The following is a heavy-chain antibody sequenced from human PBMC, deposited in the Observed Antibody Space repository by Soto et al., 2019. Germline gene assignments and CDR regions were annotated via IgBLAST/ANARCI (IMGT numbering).Heavy chain of an antibody. CDR1: GFTFSSYG. V-gene: IGHV3-30*18. Sequence: GGSLRLSCAASGFTFSSYGMHWVRQAPGKGLEWVAVLSFDGSNKYYADSVKGRFTLSRDNSKNTLYLQMSSLGAEDTAVYYCAKGQYSGGVPPDYWGQGTLVTVSS. J-gene: IGHJ4*02. CDR3: AKGQYSGGVPPDY. CDR2: LSFDGSNK. D-gene: IGHD1-26*01.